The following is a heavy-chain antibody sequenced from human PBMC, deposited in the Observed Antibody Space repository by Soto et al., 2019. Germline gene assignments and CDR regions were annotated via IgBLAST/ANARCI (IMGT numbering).Heavy chain of an antibody. Sequence: PSETLSLTCTVSGGSISSYYWTWIRQPPGKGLEWIAYIYYSGSTNYNPSLKSRVTISVDTSKNQFSLKLSSVTAADTAVYYCARASSSPVYYYGMDVWGQGTTVTVS. J-gene: IGHJ6*02. CDR2: IYYSGST. V-gene: IGHV4-59*01. D-gene: IGHD6-13*01. CDR3: ARASSSPVYYYGMDV. CDR1: GGSISSYY.